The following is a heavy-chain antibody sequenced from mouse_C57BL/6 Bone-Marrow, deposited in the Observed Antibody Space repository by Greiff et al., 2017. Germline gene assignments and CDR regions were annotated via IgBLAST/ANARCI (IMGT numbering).Heavy chain of an antibody. J-gene: IGHJ2*01. D-gene: IGHD1-1*02. CDR1: GYTFTSYW. CDR3: ARYGRYYFDD. CDR2: IYPGSGST. V-gene: IGHV1-55*01. Sequence: QVHVKQPGAELVKPGASVKMSCKASGYTFTSYWITWVKQRPGQGLEWIGDIYPGSGSTNYNEKFKSKATLTVYKSSSTAYMQLSRLTSGDSEVYYCARYGRYYFDDWGQGATLTVAS.